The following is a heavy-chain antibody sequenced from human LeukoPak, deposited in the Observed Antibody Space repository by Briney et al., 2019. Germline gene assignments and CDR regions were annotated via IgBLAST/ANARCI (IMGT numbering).Heavy chain of an antibody. CDR3: AKLWELLDY. V-gene: IGHV3-23*01. D-gene: IGHD1-26*01. CDR1: GLTFSTYA. CDR2: ISGSAGST. J-gene: IGHJ4*02. Sequence: PGGSLRLSCAASGLTFSTYAMSWVRQAPGKGLEWVSTISGSAGSTYYADSVKGRFTISRDNSKNTLYLQMNSLRAEDTAVYYCAKLWELLDYWGQGTLVTVSS.